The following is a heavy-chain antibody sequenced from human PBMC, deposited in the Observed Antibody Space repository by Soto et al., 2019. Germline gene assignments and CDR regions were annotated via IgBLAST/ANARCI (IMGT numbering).Heavy chain of an antibody. CDR3: AREDLIRTIFGTRHYWYFDL. V-gene: IGHV4-34*01. D-gene: IGHD3-3*01. Sequence: QVQLQQWGAGLLKPSETLSLTCAVYGGSFSGYYWSWIRQPPGKGLEWIGEINHSGSTNYNPSLKSRVTISVDTSKNQFSLKLSSVPAADTAVYYCAREDLIRTIFGTRHYWYFDLWGRGTLVTVSS. CDR2: INHSGST. J-gene: IGHJ2*01. CDR1: GGSFSGYY.